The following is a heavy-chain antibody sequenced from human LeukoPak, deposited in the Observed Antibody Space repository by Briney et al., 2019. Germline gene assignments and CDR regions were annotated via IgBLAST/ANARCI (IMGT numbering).Heavy chain of an antibody. CDR1: GGSVSSSSYY. Sequence: SETLSLTCTVSGGSVSSSSYYWGWIRQPPGKGLEWIGSIYYSGRTYDNPSLKSRVTMSVDTSKNQFSLKLSSVTAADTAVYYCARLLYDRSGYYWFDPGGQGTLVTVSS. D-gene: IGHD3-22*01. CDR2: IYYSGRT. CDR3: ARLLYDRSGYYWFDP. J-gene: IGHJ5*02. V-gene: IGHV4-39*01.